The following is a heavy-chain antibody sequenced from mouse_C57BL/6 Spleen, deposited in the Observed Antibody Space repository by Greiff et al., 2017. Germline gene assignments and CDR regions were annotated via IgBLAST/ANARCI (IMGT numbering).Heavy chain of an antibody. V-gene: IGHV5-9-1*02. J-gene: IGHJ4*01. CDR1: GFTFSSYA. Sequence: EVHLVESGEGLVKPGGSLKLSCAASGFTFSSYAMSWVRQTPEKRLEWVAYISSGGDYIYYADTVKGRFTISRDNARNTLYLQMSSLKSEDTAMYYCTRLITTVVADYAMDYWGQGTSVTVSS. CDR2: ISSGGDYI. CDR3: TRLITTVVADYAMDY. D-gene: IGHD1-1*01.